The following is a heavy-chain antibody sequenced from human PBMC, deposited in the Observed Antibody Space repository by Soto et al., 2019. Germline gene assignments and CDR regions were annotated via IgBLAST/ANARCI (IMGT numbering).Heavy chain of an antibody. CDR3: AKAGFSSSWSPTYFDY. V-gene: IGHV3-23*01. Sequence: VPLLESGGGLVQPGGSLRLSCAASGFTFTSYAMNWVLLAPGKGLEWVSAISGTGYNTYYADSVKGRFTISRDNTTNTLYLQMNSLRAEDTAVYYCAKAGFSSSWSPTYFDYWGQGTLVTVSS. J-gene: IGHJ4*02. CDR1: GFTFTSYA. D-gene: IGHD6-13*01. CDR2: ISGTGYNT.